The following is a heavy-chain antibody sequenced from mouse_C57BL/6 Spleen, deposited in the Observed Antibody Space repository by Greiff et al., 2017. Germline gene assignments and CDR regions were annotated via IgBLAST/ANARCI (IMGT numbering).Heavy chain of an antibody. V-gene: IGHV1-82*01. J-gene: IGHJ2*01. CDR2: IYPGDGGT. CDR3: ARSGTMRFDD. Sequence: QVQLQQSGPELVKPGASVKISCKASGYAFSSSWMNWVKQRPGKGLEWIGRIYPGDGGTNYNGKFKGKATLTADKSSSTAYMQLSSLTSEDSAVYLCARSGTMRFDDWGQGTTLTVAS. D-gene: IGHD3-3*01. CDR1: GYAFSSSW.